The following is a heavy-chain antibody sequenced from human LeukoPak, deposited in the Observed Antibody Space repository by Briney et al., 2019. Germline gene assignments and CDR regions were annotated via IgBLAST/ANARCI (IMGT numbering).Heavy chain of an antibody. CDR2: LNPNSGGT. Sequence: ASVKVSCKASGYTFTDSYMRWVRQAPGQGLEWMGWLNPNSGGTNYAQKFQGRVTMTRDTSISTAYMELSRLRSDDTAMYYCAMDTIGMLVVAFDYWGQGTLVTVSS. CDR3: AMDTIGMLVVAFDY. D-gene: IGHD3-22*01. J-gene: IGHJ4*02. CDR1: GYTFTDSY. V-gene: IGHV1-2*02.